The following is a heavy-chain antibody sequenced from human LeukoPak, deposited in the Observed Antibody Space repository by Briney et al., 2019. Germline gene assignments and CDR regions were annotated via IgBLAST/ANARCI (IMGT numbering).Heavy chain of an antibody. Sequence: SETLSLTCAVYGGSFSGYYWSWIRQPPGKGLEWIGEINHSGSTNYNPSLKSRVTISVDTSKNQFSLKLSSVTAADTAVYYCARAAVAGQGNYFEYWGQGTLVTVSS. CDR3: ARAAVAGQGNYFEY. J-gene: IGHJ4*02. CDR2: INHSGST. V-gene: IGHV4-34*01. D-gene: IGHD6-19*01. CDR1: GGSFSGYY.